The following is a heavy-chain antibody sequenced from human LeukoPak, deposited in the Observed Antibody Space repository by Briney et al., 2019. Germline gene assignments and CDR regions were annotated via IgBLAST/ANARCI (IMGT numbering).Heavy chain of an antibody. J-gene: IGHJ4*02. D-gene: IGHD3-10*01. Sequence: GGSLRLSCAASGFTFSNAWMSWVRQAPGKGLEWVAVISYDGSNKYYADSVKGRFTLSRDNSQSTLYLQMNSLTTGDTAIYYCAKQIDGSGTFLYPKYFDYWGQGTLVTVSS. V-gene: IGHV3-30*18. CDR3: AKQIDGSGTFLYPKYFDY. CDR1: GFTFSNAW. CDR2: ISYDGSNK.